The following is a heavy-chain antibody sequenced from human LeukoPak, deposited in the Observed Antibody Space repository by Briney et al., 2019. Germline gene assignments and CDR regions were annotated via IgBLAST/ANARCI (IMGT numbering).Heavy chain of an antibody. D-gene: IGHD6-13*01. CDR3: ASPIAAAGTPDAFDI. CDR1: GGTFSSYA. CDR2: IIPILGIA. Sequence: SVKVSCKASGGTFSSYAISWVRQAPGQGLEWMGRIIPILGIANYAQKFQGRVTITVDKSTSTAYMELSSLRSEDTAVYYCASPIAAAGTPDAFDIWGQGTMVTVSS. J-gene: IGHJ3*02. V-gene: IGHV1-69*04.